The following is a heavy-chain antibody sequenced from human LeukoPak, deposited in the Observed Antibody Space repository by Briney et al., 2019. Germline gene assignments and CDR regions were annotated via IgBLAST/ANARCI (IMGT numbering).Heavy chain of an antibody. CDR2: IYTSGST. CDR1: GGSISSGSYY. J-gene: IGHJ4*02. Sequence: SQTLSLTRTVSGGSISSGSYYWNCIQQPAGKGLECIGRIYTSGSTNYNPSLKSRASISIAASKNQFFLKLSSVTAADTAVYYCARLGGNPDWGQGTLVTVSS. CDR3: ARLGGNPD. V-gene: IGHV4-61*02. D-gene: IGHD4-23*01.